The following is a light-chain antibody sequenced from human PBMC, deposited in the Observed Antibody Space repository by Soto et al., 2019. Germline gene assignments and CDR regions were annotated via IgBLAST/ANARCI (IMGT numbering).Light chain of an antibody. CDR1: QSVSSY. J-gene: IGKJ2*01. CDR2: AAS. CDR3: QQSFTTPPYT. Sequence: DIQMTQSPSSLSASVGDRVIITCRASQSVSSYLNWYQQKLGKAPKLLISAASNLQSGVPSRFSGSGSVTEFSLTISGLEVEDFAIYFCQQSFTTPPYTLGQGTRL. V-gene: IGKV1-39*01.